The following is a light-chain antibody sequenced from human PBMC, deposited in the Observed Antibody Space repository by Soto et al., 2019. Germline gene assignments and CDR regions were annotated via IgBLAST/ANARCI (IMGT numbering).Light chain of an antibody. CDR1: QSVSSN. J-gene: IGKJ4*01. CDR2: GAS. V-gene: IGKV3-15*01. Sequence: EIVMTQSPATLSVSPGERATLSCRASQSVSSNLAWYQQKPGQAPRLLIYGASTRATGIPARFSGSGSGTEFTLTISSLQPEDFGTYYCQQFSTYPITFGGGTKVEI. CDR3: QQFSTYPIT.